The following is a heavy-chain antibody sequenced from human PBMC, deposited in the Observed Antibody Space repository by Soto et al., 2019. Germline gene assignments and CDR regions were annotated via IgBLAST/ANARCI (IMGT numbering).Heavy chain of an antibody. CDR1: GGTFSRYT. V-gene: IGHV1-69*02. CDR3: ASHFTGVPVRGASPPGGDNYGWDV. J-gene: IGHJ6*02. Sequence: QVQLVQSGAEVKKRGSSVKVSCKASGGTFSRYTISWVRQAPGQGLEWMGRIIPILDIPNYAQNFQGRVTITADKSTSPAYMELRSLRSDDTAVYYCASHFTGVPVRGASPPGGDNYGWDVWGQGTTVTVSS. D-gene: IGHD3-16*01. CDR2: IIPILDIP.